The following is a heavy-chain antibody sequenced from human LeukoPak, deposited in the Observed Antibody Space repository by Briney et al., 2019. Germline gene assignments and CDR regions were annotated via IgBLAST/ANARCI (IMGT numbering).Heavy chain of an antibody. CDR2: IKPSGGDT. D-gene: IGHD4-17*01. V-gene: IGHV1-46*01. CDR1: GYTFLNYW. CDR3: ARGLSSRGTTVLYYYYYYGMDV. J-gene: IGHJ6*02. Sequence: ASVKVSCKASGYTFLNYWIQWVRQAPGQGLEWMGMIKPSGGDTTYAQKFQGRVTMTRNTSISTAYMELSSLRSEDTAVYYCARGLSSRGTTVLYYYYYYGMDVWGQGTTVTVSS.